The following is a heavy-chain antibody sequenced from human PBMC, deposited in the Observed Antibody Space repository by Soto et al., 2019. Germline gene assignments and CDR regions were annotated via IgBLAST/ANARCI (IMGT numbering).Heavy chain of an antibody. CDR1: GFTFSNYA. D-gene: IGHD4-17*01. Sequence: SLTLSCVASGFTFSNYAMHWVRQAPGKGLGWVAVISSDGSEKYYLDSVRDRFTISRDNSKNTLYLQMNNLRPEDTAMYYCANSWTTLTTGFDFWGQGALVTVS. V-gene: IGHV3-30*18. J-gene: IGHJ4*02. CDR2: ISSDGSEK. CDR3: ANSWTTLTTGFDF.